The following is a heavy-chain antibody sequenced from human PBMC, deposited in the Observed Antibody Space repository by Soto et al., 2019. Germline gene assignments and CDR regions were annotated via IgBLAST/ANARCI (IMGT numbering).Heavy chain of an antibody. V-gene: IGHV3-23*01. D-gene: IGHD6-19*01. CDR1: GFTFSSYA. CDR3: ASRSSGWYFDY. Sequence: GGSLRLSCAASGFTFSSYALSWVPQAPGKGLEWVSVISGSGGSTYYADSVKGRFTISRDNSKNTLYLQMNSLRAEDTAVYYCASRSSGWYFDYWGQGTLVTVSS. J-gene: IGHJ4*02. CDR2: ISGSGGST.